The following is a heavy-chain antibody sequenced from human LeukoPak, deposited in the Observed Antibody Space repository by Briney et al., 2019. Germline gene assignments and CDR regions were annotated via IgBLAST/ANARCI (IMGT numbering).Heavy chain of an antibody. CDR1: GFTFSDYW. V-gene: IGHV3-7*01. CDR3: ARIGGSGTYWDY. J-gene: IGHJ4*02. CDR2: IKYHGSDE. D-gene: IGHD3-10*01. Sequence: GGSLRLSCAASGFTFSDYWMSWVRQAPGKGLEWLANIKYHGSDEHYVDSVRARFTISRDNAKNLLFLQMNSLRAEDTAMYYCARIGGSGTYWDYWGQGTLVTVSS.